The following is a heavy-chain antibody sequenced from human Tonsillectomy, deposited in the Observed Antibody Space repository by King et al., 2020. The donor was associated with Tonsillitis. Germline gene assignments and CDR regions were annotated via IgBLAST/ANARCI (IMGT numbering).Heavy chain of an antibody. Sequence: QLVQSGAEVKKPGSSVKVSCKASGDTFSSHAITWVRQAPGQGPEWMGGIIPVLGTANYAQKFQGRVTITADESTSTAYMDLSSLRSEDTAVYYCARGSVVVRNGNYYYYMAVWGKGTTVTVSS. D-gene: IGHD2-15*01. CDR3: ARGSVVVRNGNYYYYMAV. CDR2: IIPVLGTA. V-gene: IGHV1-69*01. CDR1: GDTFSSHA. J-gene: IGHJ6*03.